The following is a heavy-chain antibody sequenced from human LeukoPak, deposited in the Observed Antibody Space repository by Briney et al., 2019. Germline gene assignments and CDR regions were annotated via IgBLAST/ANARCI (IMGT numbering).Heavy chain of an antibody. CDR2: ISSGGGSS. V-gene: IGHV3-23*01. D-gene: IGHD3-22*01. Sequence: PGGSLRLSRAPSDFTFSDYAKGWVRQTPGKGLDWVSTISSGGGSSYYADSVKGRFAISRDNSKNTFYLQMTSLRAEDTAIYYCAKDMRPPTTMMWNFDSGGQGTLVTISS. J-gene: IGHJ4*02. CDR1: DFTFSDYA. CDR3: AKDMRPPTTMMWNFDS.